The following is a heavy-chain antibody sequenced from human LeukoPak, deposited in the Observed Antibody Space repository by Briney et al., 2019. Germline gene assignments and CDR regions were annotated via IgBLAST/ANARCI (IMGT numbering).Heavy chain of an antibody. J-gene: IGHJ6*04. CDR3: AELGIAMIGGV. V-gene: IGHV3-21*01. CDR1: GFTFSTYT. D-gene: IGHD3-10*02. Sequence: GGSLRLSCAASGFTFSTYTMNWVRQAPGKGLEWVSSISRSSSYIYYADSVKGRFTISRDNAKNALYLQMNSLRAEDTAVYYCAELGIAMIGGVWGKGTTVTISS. CDR2: ISRSSSYI.